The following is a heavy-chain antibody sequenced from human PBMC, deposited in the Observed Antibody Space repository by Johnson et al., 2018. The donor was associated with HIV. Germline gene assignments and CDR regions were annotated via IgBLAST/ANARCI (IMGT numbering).Heavy chain of an antibody. CDR1: GFTFSSFW. CDR3: ARAHLIFPKNAFDI. CDR2: INVDGSQT. D-gene: IGHD3-3*02. V-gene: IGHV3-7*01. Sequence: VQLVESGGGLVQPGGSLRLSCAASGFTFSSFWMTWVRQAPGTGLEWVANINVDGSQTFYWDSVQGRFTISRDNANNSVSLLLNSLRVEDTAVYFCARAHLIFPKNAFDIWGRGTMVTVSS. J-gene: IGHJ3*02.